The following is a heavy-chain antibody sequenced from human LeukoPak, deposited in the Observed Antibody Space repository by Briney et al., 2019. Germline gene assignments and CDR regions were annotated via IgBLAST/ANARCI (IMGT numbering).Heavy chain of an antibody. J-gene: IGHJ5*02. CDR3: ARGRGGHNWFDP. CDR1: GYTLTELS. CDR2: FDPEDGET. D-gene: IGHD5-24*01. Sequence: ASVKVSCKVSGYTLTELSMHWVRQAPGKGLEWMGGFDPEDGETIYAQKFQGRVTMTRNTSISTAYMELSSLRSEDTAVYYCARGRGGHNWFDPWGQGTLVTVSS. V-gene: IGHV1-24*01.